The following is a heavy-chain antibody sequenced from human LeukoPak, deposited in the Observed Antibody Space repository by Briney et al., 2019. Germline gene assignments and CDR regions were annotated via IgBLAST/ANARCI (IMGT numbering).Heavy chain of an antibody. J-gene: IGHJ3*02. V-gene: IGHV3-64D*09. Sequence: GGSLRLSCSASGFTFSSYAMHWVRQAPGKGLEYVSAISSNGGSTYYADSVKGRFTISRDNSKNTLYLQMSSLRAEDTAVYYSVKGYYDILTGYYLNYDAFDIWGQGTMVTVSS. CDR2: ISSNGGST. CDR3: VKGYYDILTGYYLNYDAFDI. D-gene: IGHD3-9*01. CDR1: GFTFSSYA.